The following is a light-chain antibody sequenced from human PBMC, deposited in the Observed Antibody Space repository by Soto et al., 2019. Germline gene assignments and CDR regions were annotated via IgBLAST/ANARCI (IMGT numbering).Light chain of an antibody. V-gene: IGKV1-39*01. CDR3: QKSSSIPYT. Sequence: DIQMTQSPSSLSASVGDRVTITCRASQTISTYLNWYQQIPGKAPKLLFYGASNLQNGVPSRFSGSGSGTDFTLTISSLQPEDFATYYCQKSSSIPYTFGQGTKLEIK. J-gene: IGKJ2*01. CDR2: GAS. CDR1: QTISTY.